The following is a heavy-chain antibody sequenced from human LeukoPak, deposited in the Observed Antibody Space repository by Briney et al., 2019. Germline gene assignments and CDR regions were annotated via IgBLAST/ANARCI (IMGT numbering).Heavy chain of an antibody. D-gene: IGHD4-23*01. Sequence: ASVKVSCKASGYTFTSYDINWVRQATGQGLEWMGWMNPISDNTGYAQKFQGRVTMTRNTSISTAYMELSSLTSEDTAVYYCARDYGGNSGWFDPWGQGTLVTVSS. CDR1: GYTFTSYD. CDR2: MNPISDNT. V-gene: IGHV1-8*01. J-gene: IGHJ5*02. CDR3: ARDYGGNSGWFDP.